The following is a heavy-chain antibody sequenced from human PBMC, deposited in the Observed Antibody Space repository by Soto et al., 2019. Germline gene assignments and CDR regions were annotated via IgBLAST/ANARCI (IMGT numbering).Heavy chain of an antibody. D-gene: IGHD1-1*01. Sequence: GGSLRLSCAASGFTFGSYAMSWVRQAPGKGLEWVSAISGSGGSTYYADSVKGRFTIPRDNSKNTLYLQMNSLRAEDTAVYYCAKPGNRGPDAFDIWGQGTMVTVS. J-gene: IGHJ3*02. CDR1: GFTFGSYA. V-gene: IGHV3-23*01. CDR2: ISGSGGST. CDR3: AKPGNRGPDAFDI.